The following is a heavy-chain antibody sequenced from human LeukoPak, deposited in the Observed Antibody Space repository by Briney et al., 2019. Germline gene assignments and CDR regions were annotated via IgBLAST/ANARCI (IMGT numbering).Heavy chain of an antibody. J-gene: IGHJ4*02. CDR3: ALGAVAGAFDY. CDR1: AGSISSYY. Sequence: MSSETLSLTCTVSAGSISSYYWTWIRQPPGKGLEWIGYIDYSGSTNYNPSLKGRVTISIDTSKNQFSLKLSSVTAADTAVYYCALGAVAGAFDYWGQGTLVTVSS. CDR2: IDYSGST. V-gene: IGHV4-59*01. D-gene: IGHD6-19*01.